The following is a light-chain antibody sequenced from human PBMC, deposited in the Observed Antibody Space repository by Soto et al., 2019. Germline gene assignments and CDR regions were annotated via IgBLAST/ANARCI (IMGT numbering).Light chain of an antibody. Sequence: QSVLTRPASVSGSPGQSITISCTGTSSDVGGYNFVSWYQQHPGKAPKLMIYEVTSRPSGVSNRFSGSKSGNTASLTISGLQAEDEADYYCNSYTTSSTLVFGTGTKLTV. CDR2: EVT. V-gene: IGLV2-14*03. CDR1: SSDVGGYNF. J-gene: IGLJ1*01. CDR3: NSYTTSSTLV.